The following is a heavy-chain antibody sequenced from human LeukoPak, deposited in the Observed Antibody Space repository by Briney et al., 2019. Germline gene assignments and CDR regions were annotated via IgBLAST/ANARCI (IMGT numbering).Heavy chain of an antibody. CDR3: AKDLDYSTGFYFDY. CDR1: GFTFDDYA. J-gene: IGHJ4*02. Sequence: SGRSLRLSCAASGFTFDDYAMHWVRQAPGKGLEWVSGISWNSGSIGYADSVKGRFTISRDNAKNSLYLQINSLRAEDTALYYCAKDLDYSTGFYFDYWGQGTLVTVSS. V-gene: IGHV3-9*01. CDR2: ISWNSGSI. D-gene: IGHD6-13*01.